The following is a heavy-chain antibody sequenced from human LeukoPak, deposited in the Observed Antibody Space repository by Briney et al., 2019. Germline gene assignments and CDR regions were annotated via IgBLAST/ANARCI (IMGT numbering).Heavy chain of an antibody. CDR1: GYTFSTYG. Sequence: ASVKVSCKASGYTFSTYGIGWVRQAPGQGLEWMGWVSGANGDTNYAQKLQGRVTMTTDTSTRTAYMELRSLRPDDTAMYYCARDRSAAYSNLGFNYWGQGTLVTVSS. D-gene: IGHD6-13*01. V-gene: IGHV1-18*01. J-gene: IGHJ4*02. CDR3: ARDRSAAYSNLGFNY. CDR2: VSGANGDT.